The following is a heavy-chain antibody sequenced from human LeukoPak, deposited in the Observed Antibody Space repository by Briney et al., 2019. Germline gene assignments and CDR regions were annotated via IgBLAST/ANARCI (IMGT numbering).Heavy chain of an antibody. CDR3: ARHGPFYYYDSSGYYPDY. CDR1: GYSFTSYW. J-gene: IGHJ4*02. CDR2: IYPDDSHT. V-gene: IGHV5-51*01. Sequence: GESLKVSRKGSGYSFTSYWIGWVRQMPGKGLEWMGIIYPDDSHTRYSPSFQGQVTISADKSISTAYLQWSSLKASDTAMYYCARHGPFYYYDSSGYYPDYWGQGTLVTVSS. D-gene: IGHD3-22*01.